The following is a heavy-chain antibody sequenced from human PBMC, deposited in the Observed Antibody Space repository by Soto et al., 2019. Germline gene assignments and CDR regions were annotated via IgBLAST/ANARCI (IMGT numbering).Heavy chain of an antibody. V-gene: IGHV4-4*02. CDR3: ARNSFDGGYFDY. J-gene: IGHJ4*02. CDR1: GGSISSNNC. Sequence: SETLSLTCAVSGGSISSNNCWSWVRQPPGKGLDWIGEIYHGVNTNFNPSLESRVTISVDKSKNQFSLKLSSVTAADTAVYYCARNSFDGGYFDYWGQGTLVTVCS. D-gene: IGHD3-16*01. CDR2: IYHGVNT.